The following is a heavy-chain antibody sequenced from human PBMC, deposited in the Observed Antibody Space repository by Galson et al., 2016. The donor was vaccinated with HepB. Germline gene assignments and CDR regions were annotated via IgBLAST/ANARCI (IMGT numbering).Heavy chain of an antibody. CDR1: GGSVSGPYYY. V-gene: IGHV4-61*01. CDR3: AREFSHDNPAWGSYGMDV. J-gene: IGHJ6*02. CDR2: IFYSGRT. Sequence: SETLSLTCNVSGGSVSGPYYYWSWIRQPPGKGLEYIGHIFYSGRTTYNPSLRSRVTISLDTSENQFSLRLSSVTAADTALYYCAREFSHDNPAWGSYGMDVWGQGTTFTVSS. D-gene: IGHD3-16*01.